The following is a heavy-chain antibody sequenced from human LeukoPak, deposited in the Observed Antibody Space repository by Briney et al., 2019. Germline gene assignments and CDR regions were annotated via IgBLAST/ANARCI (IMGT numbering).Heavy chain of an antibody. CDR2: SSSSGETI. CDR3: AREKASTTGTTDYDY. CDR1: GFTLSSYE. D-gene: IGHD1-1*01. J-gene: IGHJ4*02. Sequence: GGSLRLSCVASGFTLSSYEMTWVRQAPGKGLEWISYSSSSGETIFYADSVKGRFTISRDNAKNSLYLQMNSLRAEDTAVYYCAREKASTTGTTDYDYWGQGTLVTVS. V-gene: IGHV3-48*03.